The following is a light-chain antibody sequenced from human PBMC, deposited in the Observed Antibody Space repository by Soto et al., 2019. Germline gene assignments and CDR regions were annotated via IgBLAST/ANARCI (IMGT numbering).Light chain of an antibody. J-gene: IGKJ1*01. CDR2: GAS. CDR3: QHFNSWPLL. V-gene: IGKV3-15*01. CDR1: QNVNNR. Sequence: EIVMTQSPAMLSVSPGERATLSCRASQNVNNRLAWYQQKAGQPPRLLIYGASTRATGIPARFSGSGSGTKFTLTISSLQSEDFAVYYCQHFNSWPLLFGQGTKVDI.